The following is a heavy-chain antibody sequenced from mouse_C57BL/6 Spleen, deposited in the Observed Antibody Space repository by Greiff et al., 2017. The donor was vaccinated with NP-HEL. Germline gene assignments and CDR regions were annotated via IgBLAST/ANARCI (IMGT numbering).Heavy chain of an antibody. V-gene: IGHV5S21*01. CDR1: GFTFSSYA. D-gene: IGHD1-1*01. CDR3: TRGTITTGFAY. J-gene: IGHJ3*01. CDR2: ISSGGDYI. Sequence: EVKLVESGEGLVKPGGSLKLSCAASGFTFSSYAMSWVRQTPEQRLEWVAYISSGGDYIYYADTVKGRFTISRDNARNTLYLQMSSLKSEDTAMYYCTRGTITTGFAYWGQGTLVTVSA.